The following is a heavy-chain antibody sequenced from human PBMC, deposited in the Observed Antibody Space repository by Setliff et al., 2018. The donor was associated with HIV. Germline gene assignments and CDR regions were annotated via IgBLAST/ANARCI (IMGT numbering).Heavy chain of an antibody. CDR1: GFSISSRYY. CDR3: ARENGWLFGWFDP. V-gene: IGHV4-38-2*02. D-gene: IGHD3-22*01. CDR2: IYHSGST. J-gene: IGHJ5*02. Sequence: PSETLSLTCDVSGFSISSRYYWGWIRQPPGKGLEWIGSIYHSGSTYYNPSLKSRVTISVDTSKNHFSLKLNSVTAADTAVYYCARENGWLFGWFDPWGQGTPVTVSS.